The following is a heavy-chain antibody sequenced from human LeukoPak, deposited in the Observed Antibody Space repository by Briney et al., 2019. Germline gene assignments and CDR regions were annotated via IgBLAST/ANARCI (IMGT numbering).Heavy chain of an antibody. Sequence: PSETLSLTCTVSGGSISSYYWSWIRQPAGKGLEWIGRIYTSGSTNYNPSLKSRVTMSVDTSKNQFSLKLSSVTAADTAVYYCARAAYSSGWYAVWFDPWGQGTLVTVSS. V-gene: IGHV4-4*07. CDR3: ARAAYSSGWYAVWFDP. CDR2: IYTSGST. D-gene: IGHD6-19*01. CDR1: GGSISSYY. J-gene: IGHJ5*02.